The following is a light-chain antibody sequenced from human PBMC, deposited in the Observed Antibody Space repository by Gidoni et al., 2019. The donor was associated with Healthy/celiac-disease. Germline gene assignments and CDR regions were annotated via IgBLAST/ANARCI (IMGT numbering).Light chain of an antibody. J-gene: IGKJ3*01. Sequence: DIQMTQSPSSLSASVGDRVTITCQASQDISNYLNWYQQKPGKAPKLLIYDASNLETGVPSRFSGSGSGTDFTFTISSLQPEDIATYYCQQYDNRPYLTFGPGTKVDIK. CDR1: QDISNY. V-gene: IGKV1-33*01. CDR2: DAS. CDR3: QQYDNRPYLT.